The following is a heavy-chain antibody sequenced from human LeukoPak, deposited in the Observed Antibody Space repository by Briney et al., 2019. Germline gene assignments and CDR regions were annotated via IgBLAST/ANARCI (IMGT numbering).Heavy chain of an antibody. D-gene: IGHD5-24*01. CDR1: GFTFSSYE. Sequence: GGSLRLSCAASGFTFSSYEMDWVRQAPGKGLEWVSYISSSGSTIYYADSVKGRFTISRDNAKNSLYLQMNSLRAEDTAVYYCARAFHGQPSPLDYWGQGTLVTVSS. J-gene: IGHJ4*02. V-gene: IGHV3-48*03. CDR2: ISSSGSTI. CDR3: ARAFHGQPSPLDY.